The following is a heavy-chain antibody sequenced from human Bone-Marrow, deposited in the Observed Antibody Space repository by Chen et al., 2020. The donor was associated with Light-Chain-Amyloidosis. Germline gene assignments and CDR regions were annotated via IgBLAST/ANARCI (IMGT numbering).Heavy chain of an antibody. V-gene: IGHV3-30*18. CDR1: GFTVSSYG. CDR2: ISYDANRD. D-gene: IGHD1-26*01. J-gene: IGHJ4*02. Sequence: QVQMEESGGGVFQPGRYLRHSGDDAGFTVSSYGIFWVRQAPGKGLEWVALISYDANRDFYADSVKGRFTVSRDNSKNTLYLQMNSLRIEDTAVYYCAKARLYSGSYWGIVDYWGQGTLVTVSS. CDR3: AKARLYSGSYWGIVDY.